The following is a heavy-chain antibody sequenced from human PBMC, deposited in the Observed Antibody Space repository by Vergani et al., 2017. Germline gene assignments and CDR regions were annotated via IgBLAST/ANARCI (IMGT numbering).Heavy chain of an antibody. Sequence: QVQLVQSGAEVKKPGSSVKVSCKASGGTFSSYTISWVRQAPGQGLEWMGRIIPILGIANYAQKFQGRVTITADKSTSTAYMELSSLRSEDTAVYYCSRGKRNPYYFDYGGQGTLVTVSS. CDR3: SRGKRNPYYFDY. V-gene: IGHV1-69*02. CDR1: GGTFSSYT. J-gene: IGHJ4*02. D-gene: IGHD1-14*01. CDR2: IIPILGIA.